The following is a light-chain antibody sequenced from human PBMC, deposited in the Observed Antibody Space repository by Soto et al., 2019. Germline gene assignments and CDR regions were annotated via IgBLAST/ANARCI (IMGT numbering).Light chain of an antibody. CDR2: LNSDGRH. CDR3: QTWGTGIRV. V-gene: IGLV4-69*01. Sequence: QLVLTQSPSASASLGASVKLTCTLSSGHSSNAIAWHQQQPEKGPRYLMKLNSDGRHSKGDGIPDRFSGSSSGAERYLTISNVQSEDEADYYCQTWGTGIRVFGGGTKVTVL. CDR1: SGHSSNA. J-gene: IGLJ3*02.